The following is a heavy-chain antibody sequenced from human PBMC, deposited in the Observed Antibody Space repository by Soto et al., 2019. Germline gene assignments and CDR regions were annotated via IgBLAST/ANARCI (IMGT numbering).Heavy chain of an antibody. CDR1: GYTFTSYG. V-gene: IGHV1-18*01. J-gene: IGHJ6*03. D-gene: IGHD3-3*01. Sequence: GASVKVSCKASGYTFTSYGISWVRQAPGQGLERMGWISAYNGNTNYAQKLQGRVTMTTDTSTSTAYMELRSLRSDDTAVYYCASLTIPTPGVHQADYYYYMDVWGKGTTVTVSS. CDR3: ASLTIPTPGVHQADYYYYMDV. CDR2: ISAYNGNT.